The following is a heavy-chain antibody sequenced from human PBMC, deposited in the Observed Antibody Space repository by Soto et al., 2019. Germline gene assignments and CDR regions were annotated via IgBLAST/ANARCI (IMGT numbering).Heavy chain of an antibody. CDR2: ISGSGGST. CDR3: ARKYPSIAAAGTKVDP. Sequence: GGSLRLSCAASGFTFSSYAMSWVRQAPGKGLEWVSAISGSGGSTYYADSVKGRFTISRDNSKNTLYLQMNSLRAEDTAVYYCARKYPSIAAAGTKVDPWGQGTLVTV. D-gene: IGHD6-13*01. CDR1: GFTFSSYA. V-gene: IGHV3-23*01. J-gene: IGHJ5*02.